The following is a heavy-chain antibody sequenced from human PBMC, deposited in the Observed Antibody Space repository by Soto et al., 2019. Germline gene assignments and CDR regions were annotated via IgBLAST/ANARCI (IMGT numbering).Heavy chain of an antibody. Sequence: PGGSLRLSCTTSGITFGDYGISWVRQAPGKGLEWVGFIRSKAYGATTEFAASVKGRFTISRDDSKDIAYLQMNSLKSEDTAVYYCTRGRGCSSSSCYLFDYWGQGTLVTVSS. J-gene: IGHJ4*02. CDR3: TRGRGCSSSSCYLFDY. V-gene: IGHV3-49*04. D-gene: IGHD2-2*01. CDR1: GITFGDYG. CDR2: IRSKAYGATT.